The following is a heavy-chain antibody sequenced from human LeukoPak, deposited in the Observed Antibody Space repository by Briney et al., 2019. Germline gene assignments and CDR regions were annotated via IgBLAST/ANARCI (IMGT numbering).Heavy chain of an antibody. J-gene: IGHJ4*02. CDR1: GGSFSGYY. Sequence: SETLSLTCAVSGGSFSGYYWSWIRQPPGKGLEWIGEINHSGSTNYNPSLKSRVTISVDTSKNRFSLKLSSVTAADTAVYYCAGGRVYYYGSGSYYSNLFDYWGQGTLVTVPS. V-gene: IGHV4-34*01. CDR2: INHSGST. D-gene: IGHD3-10*01. CDR3: AGGRVYYYGSGSYYSNLFDY.